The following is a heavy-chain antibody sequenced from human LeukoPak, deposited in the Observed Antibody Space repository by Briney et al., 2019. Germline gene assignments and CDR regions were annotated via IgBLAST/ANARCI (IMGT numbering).Heavy chain of an antibody. CDR3: ARLAGEVKDL. V-gene: IGHV3-74*01. CDR2: IKTDGSTT. J-gene: IGHJ5*02. CDR1: GFTFSSYW. Sequence: PGGSLRLSCAASGFTFSSYWMHWVRQAPGKGLVWVSHIKTDGSTTNYADPVKGRFTISRDNAKNTLYLQMNSLRVEDTALYYCARLAGEVKDLWGQGTLVTVSS. D-gene: IGHD7-27*01.